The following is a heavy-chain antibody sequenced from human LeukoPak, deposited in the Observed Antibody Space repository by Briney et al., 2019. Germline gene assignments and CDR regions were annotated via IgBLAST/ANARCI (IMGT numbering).Heavy chain of an antibody. CDR2: IVVGSGNT. CDR1: GFTFTSSA. CDR3: AAPGGSTGGDSNMDV. D-gene: IGHD3-16*01. J-gene: IGHJ6*03. V-gene: IGHV1-58*01. Sequence: VKVSCKASGFTFTSSAVQWVRQARGQRLEWIGWIVVGSGNTNYAQKFQERVTITRDMSTSTAYMELSSLRSEDTAVYYCAAPGGSTGGDSNMDVWGKGTTVTVSS.